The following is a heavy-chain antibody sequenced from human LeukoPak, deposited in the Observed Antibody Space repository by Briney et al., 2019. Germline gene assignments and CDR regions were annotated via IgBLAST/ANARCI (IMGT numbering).Heavy chain of an antibody. CDR1: GDSVSSNSAA. D-gene: IGHD3-22*01. Sequence: SQTLSLTCAVSGDSVSSNSAAWNWIRQSPSRGLEWLGRTYYRSKWYNDYAVSVKSRITINPDTSKNQFSLQLNSVTPEDTAVYYCARGPPKYDSSGYYYVGWFDPWGQGTLVTVSS. V-gene: IGHV6-1*01. CDR2: TYYRSKWYN. J-gene: IGHJ5*02. CDR3: ARGPPKYDSSGYYYVGWFDP.